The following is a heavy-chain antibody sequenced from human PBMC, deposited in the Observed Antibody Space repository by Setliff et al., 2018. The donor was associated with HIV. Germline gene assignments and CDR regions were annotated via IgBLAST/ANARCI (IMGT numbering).Heavy chain of an antibody. Sequence: LRLSCAASGFTFSDYYMSWIRQAPGKGLEWFSYISGSGRTIKYADSVRGRFTVSRDDAKKFLHLQMSSLTVDDTGVYYCVRGWSWFDPWGRGTLVTVSS. CDR3: VRGWSWFDP. CDR1: GFTFSDYY. V-gene: IGHV3-11*04. J-gene: IGHJ5*02. CDR2: ISGSGRTI.